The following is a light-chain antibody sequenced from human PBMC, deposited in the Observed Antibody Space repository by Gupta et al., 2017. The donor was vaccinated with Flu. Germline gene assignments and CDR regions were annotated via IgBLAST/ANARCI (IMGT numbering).Light chain of an antibody. CDR3: QQYYGSPPT. Sequence: GDRVTITCQASQDIRNDLNWYQQRTGRAPKLLIYDASNRETGVPSRFTGGGSGTDFSLTITSLQPEDIATYYCQQYYGSPPTFGQGTQVEVK. CDR2: DAS. J-gene: IGKJ5*01. CDR1: QDIRND. V-gene: IGKV1-33*01.